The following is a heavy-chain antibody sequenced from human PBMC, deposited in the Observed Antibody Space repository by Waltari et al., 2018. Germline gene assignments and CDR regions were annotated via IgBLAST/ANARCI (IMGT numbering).Heavy chain of an antibody. D-gene: IGHD6-6*01. V-gene: IGHV1-8*01. J-gene: IGHJ4*02. CDR1: GYTFTSYD. CDR3: ARGGSSASGGDY. Sequence: QVQLVQSGAEVQKPGASVKVSCKASGYTFTSYDINWVRQATGQGLEWMGWRNTNSGNTGYAQKCQGRVTMTRNTSISTAYMERSSLRSEETAVYYCARGGSSASGGDYWGQGTLVTVSS. CDR2: RNTNSGNT.